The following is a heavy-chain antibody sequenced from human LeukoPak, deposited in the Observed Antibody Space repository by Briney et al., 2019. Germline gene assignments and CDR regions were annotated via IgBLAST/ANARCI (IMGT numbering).Heavy chain of an antibody. J-gene: IGHJ4*02. D-gene: IGHD3-22*01. CDR2: IYYSGST. CDR3: ARVYRHDSSGYYLFDY. CDR1: GGSFSGYY. V-gene: IGHV4-31*11. Sequence: SETLSLTCAVYGGSFSGYYWSWIRQHPGKGLEWIGYIYYSGSTYYNPSLKSRITISVDTSKNQFSLKLSSVTAADTAVYYCARVYRHDSSGYYLFDYWGQGTLVTVSS.